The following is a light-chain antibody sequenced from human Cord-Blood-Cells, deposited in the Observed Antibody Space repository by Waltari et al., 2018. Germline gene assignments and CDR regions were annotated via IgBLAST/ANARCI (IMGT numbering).Light chain of an antibody. J-gene: IGLJ2*01. CDR1: SSDVGGYNY. CDR3: SSYAGSKV. CDR2: EVS. Sequence: QSALTQPPSASGSPGQSLTISCTGTSSDVGGYNYVSWYQQHPGKAPKRMIYEVSKRPSGVPDRFSGSKSGNTASLTVSGLQAEDEADYYCSSYAGSKVFGGGTKLTVL. V-gene: IGLV2-8*01.